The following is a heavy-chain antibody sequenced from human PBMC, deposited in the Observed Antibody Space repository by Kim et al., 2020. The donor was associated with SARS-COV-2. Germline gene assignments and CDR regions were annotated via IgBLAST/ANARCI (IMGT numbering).Heavy chain of an antibody. CDR1: GFTFDDYA. CDR3: AKDIGGNSGYYGMDV. V-gene: IGHV3-43*02. J-gene: IGHJ6*02. D-gene: IGHD2-21*02. Sequence: GGSLRLSCAASGFTFDDYAMHWVRQAPGKGLEWVSLISGDGGSTYYADSVKGRFTISRDNSKNSLYLQMNSLRTEDTALYYCAKDIGGNSGYYGMDVWGQGTTVTVSS. CDR2: ISGDGGST.